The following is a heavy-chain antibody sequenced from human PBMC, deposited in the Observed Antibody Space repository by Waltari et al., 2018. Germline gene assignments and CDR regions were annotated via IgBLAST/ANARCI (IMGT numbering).Heavy chain of an antibody. CDR3: ARGYVGAFDM. CDR2: IKQDGSAK. V-gene: IGHV3-7*01. D-gene: IGHD1-20*01. J-gene: IGHJ3*02. Sequence: EVRVVESGGGLLLPGGSLSISCAADGRPFTNFYMAWVRQTPGKGLEWVASIKQDGSAKYYVDSVRGRFTISRDNAKNSLFLQMNSLRAEDTAVYYCARGYVGAFDMWGQGTMVTVSS. CDR1: GRPFTNFY.